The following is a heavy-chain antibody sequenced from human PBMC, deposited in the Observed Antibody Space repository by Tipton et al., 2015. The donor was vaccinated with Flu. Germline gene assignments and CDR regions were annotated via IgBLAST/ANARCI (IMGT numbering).Heavy chain of an antibody. CDR2: IYPSGGGT. J-gene: IGHJ4*02. D-gene: IGHD3-10*01. V-gene: IGHV1-46*01. CDR1: GYTFTNYN. CDR3: ARDRGFGAYTFDY. Sequence: QLVQSGAEVKKPGASVRTSCTASGYTFTNYNMHWVRQAPGQGPEWMGIIYPSGGGTTYAQRFKGRVTLTRDKCTNTVYMELSSLRSDDTAFYYCARDRGFGAYTFDYWGQGTLVTVAS.